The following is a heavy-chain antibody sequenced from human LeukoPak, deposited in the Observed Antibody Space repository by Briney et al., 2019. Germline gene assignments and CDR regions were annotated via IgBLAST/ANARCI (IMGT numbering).Heavy chain of an antibody. CDR1: GGSISSGGYS. D-gene: IGHD6-6*01. Sequence: SETLSLTCAVSGGSISSGGYSWSWIRQPPGKGLEWIGYIYHSGSTNYNPSLKSRVTISVDTSKNQFSLKLSSVTAADTAVYYCARGGQLVVPFDPWGQGTLVTVSS. CDR3: ARGGQLVVPFDP. V-gene: IGHV4-30-2*01. J-gene: IGHJ5*02. CDR2: IYHSGST.